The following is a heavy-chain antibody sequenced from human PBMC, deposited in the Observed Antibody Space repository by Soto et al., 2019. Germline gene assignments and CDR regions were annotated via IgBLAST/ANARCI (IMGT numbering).Heavy chain of an antibody. CDR1: GLTVSGKKY. Sequence: DVQLVESGGGLIQPGGSLRLSCVASGLTVSGKKYMAWVRQAPGKGPEWLSGVYDLVGTYYADSVRGRFTTSIDSSRTTVYLQMRDLRPEDTALYFCATWHLREHAYDIWGPGTMVTVSS. CDR3: ATWHLREHAYDI. J-gene: IGHJ3*02. V-gene: IGHV3-53*01. D-gene: IGHD5-12*01. CDR2: VYDLVGT.